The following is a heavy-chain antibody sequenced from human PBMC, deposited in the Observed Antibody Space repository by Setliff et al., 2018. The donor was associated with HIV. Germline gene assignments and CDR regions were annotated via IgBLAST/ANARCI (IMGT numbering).Heavy chain of an antibody. D-gene: IGHD2-2*01. CDR1: GFTFSDHY. Sequence: GGSLRLSCAASGFTFSDHYMDWVSQAQGGGLEWVGRIRNKPYGYSTEYAASVKGRFTISRDESENSLYLQMHSLKTEDTAVYYCTRASCTSTACPDDAFDIWGQGTMVTVSS. CDR3: TRASCTSTACPDDAFDI. V-gene: IGHV3-72*01. J-gene: IGHJ3*02. CDR2: IRNKPYGYST.